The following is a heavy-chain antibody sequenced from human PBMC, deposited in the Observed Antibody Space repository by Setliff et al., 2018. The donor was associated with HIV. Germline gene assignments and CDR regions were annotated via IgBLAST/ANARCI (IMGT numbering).Heavy chain of an antibody. CDR3: AGYNTAWFAPD. Sequence: SETLSLTCTVSGGSISSHYWSWIRQPPGEELEWIGSIYYSGTTIYNHALKSRVTISVDTSQNQFSLKLSSVTAADTAIYYWAGYNTAWFAPDWGQGTLVTVSS. J-gene: IGHJ4*02. D-gene: IGHD6-19*01. CDR2: IYYSGTT. CDR1: GGSISSHY. V-gene: IGHV4-59*11.